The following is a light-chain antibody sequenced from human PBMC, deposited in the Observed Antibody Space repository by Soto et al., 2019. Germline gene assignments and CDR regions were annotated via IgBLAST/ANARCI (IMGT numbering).Light chain of an antibody. V-gene: IGLV1-44*01. CDR2: NNT. CDR1: SSNIGSNN. Sequence: QSVLTQPPSASGTPGQRVTISCSGSSSNIGSNNVNWYQQLPGTAPKLLIYNNTHRPSGVPDRFSGSKSGTSASLAISGLQSEDEADYYCAAWDDNLNGLVFGGGTKLTVL. CDR3: AAWDDNLNGLV. J-gene: IGLJ2*01.